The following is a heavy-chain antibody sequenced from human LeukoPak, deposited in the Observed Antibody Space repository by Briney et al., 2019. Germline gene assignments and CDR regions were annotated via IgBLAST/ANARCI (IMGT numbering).Heavy chain of an antibody. CDR2: IYSGGST. CDR3: ARDGAVLTGYYDY. CDR1: GFTVSSNY. J-gene: IGHJ4*02. D-gene: IGHD3-9*01. V-gene: IGHV3-66*01. Sequence: GSLRLSCAASGFTVSSNYLSWVRQAPGKGLEWVSSIYSGGSTYYADSVTGRFTISRDNSKNTLYLQMNSLRAEDTAVYYCARDGAVLTGYYDYWGQGTLVTVSS.